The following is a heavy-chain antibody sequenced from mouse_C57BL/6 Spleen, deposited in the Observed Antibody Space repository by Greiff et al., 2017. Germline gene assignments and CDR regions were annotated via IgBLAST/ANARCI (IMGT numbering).Heavy chain of an antibody. V-gene: IGHV1-81*01. CDR1: GYTFTSYG. CDR3: ARIRYITTVVAMYVDV. D-gene: IGHD1-1*01. CDR2: IYPRSGNT. Sequence: QVQLQQSGAELARPGASVKLSCKASGYTFTSYGISWVKQRTGQGLEWIGEIYPRSGNTYYNEKFKGKATLTADKSSSTAYMELRSLTSEDSAVYFCARIRYITTVVAMYVDVWGTGTTVTVSS. J-gene: IGHJ1*03.